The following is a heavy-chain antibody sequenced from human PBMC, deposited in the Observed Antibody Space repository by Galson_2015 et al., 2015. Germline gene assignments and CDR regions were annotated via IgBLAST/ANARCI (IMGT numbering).Heavy chain of an antibody. CDR2: ISYDGSNK. CDR3: AREVRLDY. V-gene: IGHV3-30-3*01. Sequence: SLRLSCAASGFTFSSYAMHWVRQAPGKGLEWVAVISYDGSNKYYADSVKGRFSISRDNSKNTLYLQMSSLRAEDTAVYYCAREVRLDYWGQGTLVTVSS. CDR1: GFTFSSYA. J-gene: IGHJ4*02.